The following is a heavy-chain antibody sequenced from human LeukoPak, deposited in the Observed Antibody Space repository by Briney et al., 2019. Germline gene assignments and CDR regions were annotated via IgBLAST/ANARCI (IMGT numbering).Heavy chain of an antibody. CDR2: IDPNSDNI. D-gene: IGHD5-18*01. CDR1: GYTFTGFF. CDR3: ARSAYNYGYVYFDH. J-gene: IGHJ4*02. Sequence: VTSVKVSCKASGYTFTGFFIHYVRQAPGQGLEWMGWIDPNSDNIRYSETFKDRVTMTRDTSTNTAYMELSWLRSDDTAVYYCARSAYNYGYVYFDHWGQGTLVIASS. V-gene: IGHV1-2*02.